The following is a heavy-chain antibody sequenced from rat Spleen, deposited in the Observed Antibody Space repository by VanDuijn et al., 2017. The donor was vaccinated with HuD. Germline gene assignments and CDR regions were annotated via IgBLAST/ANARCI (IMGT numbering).Heavy chain of an antibody. D-gene: IGHD1-2*01. V-gene: IGHV3-1*01. J-gene: IGHJ4*01. CDR3: ARWGYYSSYEGVMDA. Sequence: ELQLQESGPGPVKVSESLSLTCSVTGHSITSNYWGWIRKFPGNKMEWMGYISLSGSTSYNQSLKSPISITRVKSKNQFFLQLNSVTTEDTATYYCARWGYYSSYEGVMDAWGQGASVTVSS. CDR1: GHSITSNY. CDR2: ISLSGST.